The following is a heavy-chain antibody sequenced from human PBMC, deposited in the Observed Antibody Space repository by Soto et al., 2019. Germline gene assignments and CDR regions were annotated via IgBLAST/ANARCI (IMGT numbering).Heavy chain of an antibody. J-gene: IGHJ4*02. CDR3: AKHAAAAAPDY. V-gene: IGHV3-74*01. Sequence: GGSLRLSCAASGFTFSNYYMHWVRQAPGKGLVWVSRINSDESSTSYADSVKGRFTISRDNSKNTLYLQMNSLRAEDTAVYYCAKHAAAAAPDYWGQGTLVTVSS. D-gene: IGHD6-13*01. CDR1: GFTFSNYY. CDR2: INSDESST.